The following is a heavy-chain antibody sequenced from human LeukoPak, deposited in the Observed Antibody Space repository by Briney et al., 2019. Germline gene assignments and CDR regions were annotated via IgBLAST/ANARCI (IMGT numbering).Heavy chain of an antibody. CDR3: ARLCCEYQLLSLDY. V-gene: IGHV3-7*01. CDR2: IKQDGSEK. D-gene: IGHD2-2*01. Sequence: GESLRLSCAASGFTFSSYWMSWVRLAPGKGLEWVANIKQDGSEKYYVDSVKGRFTISRDNARNSLYLQMNSLRAEDTAVYYCARLCCEYQLLSLDYWGQGTLVTVSS. J-gene: IGHJ4*02. CDR1: GFTFSSYW.